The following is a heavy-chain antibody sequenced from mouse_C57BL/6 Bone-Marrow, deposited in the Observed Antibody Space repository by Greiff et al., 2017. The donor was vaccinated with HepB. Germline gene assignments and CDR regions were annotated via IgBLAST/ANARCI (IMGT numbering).Heavy chain of an antibody. V-gene: IGHV1-64*01. D-gene: IGHD1-1*01. Sequence: QVQLKQPGAELVKPGASVKLSCKASGYTFTSYWMHWVKQRPGQGLEWIGMIHPNSGSTNYNEKFKSKATLTVDKSSSTAYMQLSSLTSEDSAVYYCARWDYYGSSFYAMDYWGQGTSVTVSS. CDR1: GYTFTSYW. J-gene: IGHJ4*01. CDR2: IHPNSGST. CDR3: ARWDYYGSSFYAMDY.